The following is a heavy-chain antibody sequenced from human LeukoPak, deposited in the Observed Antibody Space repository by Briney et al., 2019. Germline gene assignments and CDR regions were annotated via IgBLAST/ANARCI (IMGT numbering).Heavy chain of an antibody. CDR1: GFTFSSYA. J-gene: IGHJ6*03. CDR2: ISGSGGST. V-gene: IGHV3-23*01. Sequence: GGSLRLSCAASGFTFSSYAMSWVRQAPGKGLEWVSVISGSGGSTYYADSVKGRFTISRDNSKNTLYLQLNRLRAEDTAVYYCAKGGAVSSKSITMIRGTRRYYYYMDVWGKGTTVTISS. CDR3: AKGGAVSSKSITMIRGTRRYYYYMDV. D-gene: IGHD3-10*01.